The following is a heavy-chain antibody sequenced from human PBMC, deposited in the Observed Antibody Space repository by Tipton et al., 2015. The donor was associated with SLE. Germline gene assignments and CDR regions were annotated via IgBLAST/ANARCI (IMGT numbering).Heavy chain of an antibody. CDR2: IKQDGSEK. CDR3: ASGGAPVGATSGFDI. D-gene: IGHD1-26*01. J-gene: IGHJ3*02. CDR1: GFTFSSYE. V-gene: IGHV3-7*01. Sequence: GSLRLSCAASGFTFSSYEMNWVRQAPGKGLEWVANIKQDGSEKYYVDSVKGRFTISRDNAKNSLYLQMNSLRAEDTAVYYCASGGAPVGATSGFDIWGQGTMVTVSS.